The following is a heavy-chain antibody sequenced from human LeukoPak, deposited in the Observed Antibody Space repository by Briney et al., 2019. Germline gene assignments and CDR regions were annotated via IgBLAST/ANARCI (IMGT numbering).Heavy chain of an antibody. V-gene: IGHV4-59*12. CDR2: LFHTRGA. J-gene: IGHJ4*02. Sequence: SETLSLTCAVSGGSISGYYWSWSRQPPGRGVEWLANLFHTRGAWYKSSLKSRASISFDTSNNQFSLRLTSVTAADTAVYYCARDRHFSDTTAYSLHYWGQGILVTVSS. CDR3: ARDRHFSDTTAYSLHY. CDR1: GGSISGYY. D-gene: IGHD2/OR15-2a*01.